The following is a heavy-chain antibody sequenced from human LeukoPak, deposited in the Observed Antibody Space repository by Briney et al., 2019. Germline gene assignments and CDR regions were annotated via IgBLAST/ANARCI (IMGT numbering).Heavy chain of an antibody. Sequence: GGSLRLSCAVSGFTVSSNYMSWVRQAPGKGLEWVSVIYSGGSTYYADSVKGRFTISRDNSKSTLYLQMNSLRAEDTAVYYCARGNLEMATTHYYYYGMDVWGQGTTVTVSS. D-gene: IGHD5-24*01. CDR3: ARGNLEMATTHYYYYGMDV. J-gene: IGHJ6*02. CDR2: IYSGGST. V-gene: IGHV3-53*05. CDR1: GFTVSSNY.